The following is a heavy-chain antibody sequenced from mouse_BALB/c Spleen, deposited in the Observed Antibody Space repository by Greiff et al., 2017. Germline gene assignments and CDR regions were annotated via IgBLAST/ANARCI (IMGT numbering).Heavy chain of an antibody. D-gene: IGHD2-1*01. CDR1: GYTFTDYN. V-gene: IGHV1S29*02. CDR3: ASFFYGNYDFAY. J-gene: IGHJ3*01. CDR2: IYPYNGGT. Sequence: VQLQQSGPELVKPGASVKISCKASGYTFTDYNMHWVKQSHGKSLEWIGYIYPYNGGTGYNQKFKSKATLTVDNSSSTAYMELRSLTSEDTAVYYCASFFYGNYDFAYWGQGTLVTVSA.